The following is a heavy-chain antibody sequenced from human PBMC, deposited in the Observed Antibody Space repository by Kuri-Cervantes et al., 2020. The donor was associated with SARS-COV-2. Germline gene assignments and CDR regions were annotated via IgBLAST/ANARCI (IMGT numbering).Heavy chain of an antibody. J-gene: IGHJ4*02. V-gene: IGHV2-5*02. CDR1: GFSLSTGGVS. D-gene: IGHD3-10*01. CDR2: IYWDDDK. CDR3: AHRAGPGILGVFDY. Sequence: SGPTLVKPTQTLTLTCTFSGFSLSTGGVSVGWIRQPPGKALEWLALIYWDDDKRYSPSLNSRLTITKDTSKNQVVLTLTNMDPVDTATYYCAHRAGPGILGVFDYWGQGTLVTVSS.